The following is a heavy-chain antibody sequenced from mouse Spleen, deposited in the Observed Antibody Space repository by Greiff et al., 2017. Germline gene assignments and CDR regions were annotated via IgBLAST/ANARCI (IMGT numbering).Heavy chain of an antibody. CDR3: ARRDGDYPYAMDY. Sequence: EVMLVESGGGLVKPGGSLKLSCAASGFTFSDYGMHWVRQAPEKGLEWVAYISSGSSTIYYADTVKGRFTISRDNAKNTLFLQMTSLRSEDTAMYYCARRDGDYPYAMDYWGQGTSVTVSS. CDR1: GFTFSDYG. D-gene: IGHD2-13*01. V-gene: IGHV5-17*01. CDR2: ISSGSSTI. J-gene: IGHJ4*01.